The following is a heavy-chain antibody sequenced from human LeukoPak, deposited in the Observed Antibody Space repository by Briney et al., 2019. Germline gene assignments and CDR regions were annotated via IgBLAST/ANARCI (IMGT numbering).Heavy chain of an antibody. CDR2: IKQDGSET. CDR3: AREPGIGYAFDI. D-gene: IGHD3-10*01. Sequence: PGGSLRLSCVVSGFTFTDSWMTWVRQAPGKGLEWLANIKQDGSETHYVDSVKGRFTISRDNAKNSLYLQMNSLRAEDTAMYYCAREPGIGYAFDIWGQGTVVAVSS. J-gene: IGHJ3*02. V-gene: IGHV3-7*01. CDR1: GFTFTDSW.